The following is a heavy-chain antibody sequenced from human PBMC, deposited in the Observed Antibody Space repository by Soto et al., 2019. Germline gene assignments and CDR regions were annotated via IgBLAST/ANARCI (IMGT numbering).Heavy chain of an antibody. CDR2: FYDGNT. V-gene: IGHV4-39*01. D-gene: IGHD3-10*01. CDR3: ATTRGLAVGGSFDY. Sequence: KTSETLSLTCIVSGGSITRRSSYWAWIRQPPGRGLVWVGTFYDGNTYHNPSLRSRITIAVDTSKNQFSLKLNSVAAADTAFYYCATTRGLAVGGSFDYWGQGMLVTVSS. J-gene: IGHJ4*02. CDR1: GGSITRRSSY.